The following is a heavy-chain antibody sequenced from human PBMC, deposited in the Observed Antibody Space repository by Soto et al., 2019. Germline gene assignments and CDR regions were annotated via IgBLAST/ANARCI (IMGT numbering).Heavy chain of an antibody. Sequence: EVQMLESGGVLVQPGGSLRLSCAASGFTFSSYAMSWVRQAPGKGLEWVSAISASGGSTYYADSVKGRFTISRDNSKNTLFLQMNSLRAEDTAVYYCAKDLTRAFDYWGQGTLVTVSS. J-gene: IGHJ4*02. CDR3: AKDLTRAFDY. V-gene: IGHV3-23*01. CDR2: ISASGGST. CDR1: GFTFSSYA.